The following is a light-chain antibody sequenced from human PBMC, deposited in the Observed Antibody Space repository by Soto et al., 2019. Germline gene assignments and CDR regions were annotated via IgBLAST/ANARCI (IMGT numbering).Light chain of an antibody. CDR1: QSVRNN. Sequence: EIVLTQSPATLSVSPGERATLSCRASQSVRNNLAWYQQKSGQTPRLLISGASDRATGIPARFSGSGSGTEFTLTISSLQSEDSAVYYCQHYNNWPRTFGQGTKVEIK. J-gene: IGKJ1*01. CDR3: QHYNNWPRT. CDR2: GAS. V-gene: IGKV3-15*01.